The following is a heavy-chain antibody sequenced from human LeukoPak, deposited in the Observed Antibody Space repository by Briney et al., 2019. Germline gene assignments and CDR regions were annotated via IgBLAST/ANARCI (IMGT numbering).Heavy chain of an antibody. CDR1: GLTFSKAW. D-gene: IGHD2-15*01. CDR2: IKSKIDGGTT. Sequence: KPGGSLRLSCAASGLTFSKAWMTWVRQVPGKGLEWVARIKSKIDGGTTDYAAPMEGRITISRDDSKNTFFLQMNSLKTEDTAMYYCTTEGHCSGGSCYSFDNWGRGTLVTVSS. V-gene: IGHV3-15*01. CDR3: TTEGHCSGGSCYSFDN. J-gene: IGHJ4*02.